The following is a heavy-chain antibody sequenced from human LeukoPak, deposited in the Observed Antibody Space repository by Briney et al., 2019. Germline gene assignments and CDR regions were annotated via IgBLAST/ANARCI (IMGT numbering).Heavy chain of an antibody. CDR2: ISNSGDTT. Sequence: GGSLRLSCAASGFTFSDYYMSWIHQAPGKGLEWIAYISNSGDTTYYADSVKGRITISRDNAKNSLYLQMNSLRAGDTSLYYCAREVAGSFDSWGQGTLVTVSS. V-gene: IGHV3-11*04. J-gene: IGHJ4*02. CDR3: AREVAGSFDS. CDR1: GFTFSDYY. D-gene: IGHD6-19*01.